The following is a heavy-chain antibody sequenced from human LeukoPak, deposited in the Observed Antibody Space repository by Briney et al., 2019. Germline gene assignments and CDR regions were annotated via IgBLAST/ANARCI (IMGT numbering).Heavy chain of an antibody. CDR3: AREKHFYGSVVDY. V-gene: IGHV3-7*01. CDR1: GFTFSSYG. J-gene: IGHJ4*02. CDR2: IKEDGSEK. D-gene: IGHD3-10*01. Sequence: GGSLRLSCAASGFTFSSYGMSWVRQAPGKGLEWVANIKEDGSEKYYGDSVEGRFTISRDNAKNSLYVQMNSLRVEDTAVYYCAREKHFYGSVVDYWGQGTLVTVSS.